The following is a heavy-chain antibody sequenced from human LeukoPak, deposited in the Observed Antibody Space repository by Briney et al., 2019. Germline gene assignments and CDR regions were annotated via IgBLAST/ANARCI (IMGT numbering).Heavy chain of an antibody. D-gene: IGHD3-3*01. Sequence: GGSLRLSCAASGFTFSSYAMHWVRQAPGKGLEWVAVISYDGSNKYYADSVKGRFTISRDNSKNMVYLQMNSLRVEDTAVYYCASPRSGPRYGMDVWGQGTTVTVSS. CDR1: GFTFSSYA. CDR2: ISYDGSNK. V-gene: IGHV3-30-3*01. CDR3: ASPRSGPRYGMDV. J-gene: IGHJ6*02.